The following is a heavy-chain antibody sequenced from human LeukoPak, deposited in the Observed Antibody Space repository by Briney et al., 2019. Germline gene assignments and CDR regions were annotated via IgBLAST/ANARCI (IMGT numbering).Heavy chain of an antibody. Sequence: GASVKVSCKASGYTFTSYYMHWVRQAPGQGLEWMGWINPNSGGTNYAQKFQGRVTMTRDTSISTAYMELSRLTSDDTAVYYCGRAYPQYGGNSGYNYYYMDVWGKGTTVTISS. V-gene: IGHV1-2*02. CDR1: GYTFTSYY. D-gene: IGHD4-23*01. CDR3: GRAYPQYGGNSGYNYYYMDV. J-gene: IGHJ6*03. CDR2: INPNSGGT.